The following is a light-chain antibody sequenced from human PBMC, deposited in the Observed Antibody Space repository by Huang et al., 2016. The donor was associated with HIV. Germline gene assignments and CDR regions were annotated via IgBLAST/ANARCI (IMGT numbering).Light chain of an antibody. V-gene: IGKV1-39*01. CDR1: QSISTY. CDR2: SAS. CDR3: QQSYSALSS. Sequence: IQMTQSPTSLSASVGDRVSIVCRASQSISTYLNWYQQKPGKAPKLLISSASTLHSGVPSRFSGSGSGTEFTLTIRGLQLDDFATYYCQQSYSALSSFSPGTRL. J-gene: IGKJ5*01.